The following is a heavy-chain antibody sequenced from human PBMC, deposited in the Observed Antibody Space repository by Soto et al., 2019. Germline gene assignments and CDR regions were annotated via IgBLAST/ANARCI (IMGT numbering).Heavy chain of an antibody. CDR2: VYPDDSDI. D-gene: IGHD1-26*01. J-gene: IGHJ3*02. V-gene: IGHV5-51*01. CDR1: GYSFGNFW. CDR3: AKTLVGGGALDI. Sequence: EVQLVQSGAEVKKPGESLKISCKGSGYSFGNFWIAWVRQMPGKGLEWMGIVYPDDSDIRYSPSFQGQVTISADKSVSTAFLHLSTVRASDTAIYYCAKTLVGGGALDIWGQGTVVTVSS.